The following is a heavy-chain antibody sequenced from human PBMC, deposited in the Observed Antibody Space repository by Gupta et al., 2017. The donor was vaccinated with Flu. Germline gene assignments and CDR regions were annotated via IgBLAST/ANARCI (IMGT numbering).Heavy chain of an antibody. CDR1: GFTFSSYA. J-gene: IGHJ4*02. V-gene: IGHV3-23*01. CDR2: IIAGSGNT. Sequence: EVQLLESGGGLVQPGGSLRLSCAASGFTFSSYALSWVRQAPGKGLEWVSAIIAGSGNTYYADSVKGRFTISRDNSKNTLYLQMNSLRAEDTAIYFCAKRSDFSNFDYWGQGTLVTVSS. CDR3: AKRSDFSNFDY.